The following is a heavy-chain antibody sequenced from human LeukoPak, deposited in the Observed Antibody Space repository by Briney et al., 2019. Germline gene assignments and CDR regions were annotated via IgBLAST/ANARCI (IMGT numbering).Heavy chain of an antibody. V-gene: IGHV3-30*04. Sequence: PGGSLRLSCAASGFTLSSYAMHWVRQAPGKGLEWVAVISYDGSNKYYADSVKGRFTISRDNSKNTLYLQMNSLRAEDTAVYYCARAEDYGDYDYYYYGMDVWGQGTTVTVSS. CDR3: ARAEDYGDYDYYYYGMDV. D-gene: IGHD4-17*01. CDR1: GFTLSSYA. J-gene: IGHJ6*02. CDR2: ISYDGSNK.